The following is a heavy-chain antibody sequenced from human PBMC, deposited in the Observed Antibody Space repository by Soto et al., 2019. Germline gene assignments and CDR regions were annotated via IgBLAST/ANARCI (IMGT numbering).Heavy chain of an antibody. D-gene: IGHD3-22*01. CDR3: ASSPHKDSRPYY. J-gene: IGHJ4*02. V-gene: IGHV3-7*03. Sequence: EVQLVESGGGLVQPGGSLRLSCAASGFTFSSYWMSWVRQAPGRGLEWMANIKYDGSEKYYVDSVKGRLTISRDNAKNSLYLQMNSLRAEDTAVYYCASSPHKDSRPYYWGQGTLVTVSS. CDR1: GFTFSSYW. CDR2: IKYDGSEK.